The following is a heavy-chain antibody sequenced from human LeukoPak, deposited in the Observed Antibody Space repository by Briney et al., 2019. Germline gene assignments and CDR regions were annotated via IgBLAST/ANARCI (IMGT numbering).Heavy chain of an antibody. V-gene: IGHV3-23*01. Sequence: SGGSLRLSCAASGFTFSSYSMNWVRQAPGKGLEWVSGTNGNGGRIYYADSVKGRFTISRDNSKNTLYLQMNSLRAEDTAVYYCAKGGGKQQLQEGDAFDIWGQGTMVTVSS. D-gene: IGHD6-13*01. CDR3: AKGGGKQQLQEGDAFDI. CDR1: GFTFSSYS. CDR2: TNGNGGRI. J-gene: IGHJ3*02.